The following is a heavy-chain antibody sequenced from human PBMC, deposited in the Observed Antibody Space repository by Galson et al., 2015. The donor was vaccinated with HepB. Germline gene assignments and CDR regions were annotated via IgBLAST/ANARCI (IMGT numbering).Heavy chain of an antibody. V-gene: IGHV3-30*18. CDR2: ISYDGSNK. CDR3: AKTPTSYGDSIFDY. Sequence: SLRLSCAASGFTFGSYGMHWVRQAPGKGLEWVAVISYDGSNKYYADSVKGRFTISRDNSMDTLYLQMNSLRAEDTAVYYCAKTPTSYGDSIFDYWGQGTLVTVSS. CDR1: GFTFGSYG. D-gene: IGHD4-17*01. J-gene: IGHJ4*02.